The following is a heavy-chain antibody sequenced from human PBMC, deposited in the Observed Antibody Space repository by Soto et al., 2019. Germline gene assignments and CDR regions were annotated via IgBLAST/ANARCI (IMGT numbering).Heavy chain of an antibody. CDR1: GFSFGSYA. Sequence: GGSLILSCAASGFSFGSYARSWVRQAPGKGLEWVSAISSSGDSTYYAESVRGRFTISRDNSIDTLYLHMRSLRPEDTAVYYCAHPRGYGVFDAVDIWGQGTKVTVSS. CDR3: AHPRGYGVFDAVDI. CDR2: ISSSGDST. J-gene: IGHJ3*02. D-gene: IGHD4-17*01. V-gene: IGHV3-23*01.